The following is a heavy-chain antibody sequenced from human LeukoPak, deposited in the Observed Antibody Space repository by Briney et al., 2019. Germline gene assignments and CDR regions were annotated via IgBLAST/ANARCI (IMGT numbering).Heavy chain of an antibody. CDR3: AKDRFWGYSGYDESGADY. V-gene: IGHV3-23*01. J-gene: IGHJ4*02. CDR1: GFTFSSYA. CDR2: ISGSGGST. D-gene: IGHD5-12*01. Sequence: PGGSLRLSCAASGFTFSSYAMSWVRQAPGKGLKWVSAISGSGGSTYYADSVKGRFTISRDNSKNTLYLQMNSLRAEDTAVYYCAKDRFWGYSGYDESGADYWGQGTLVTVSS.